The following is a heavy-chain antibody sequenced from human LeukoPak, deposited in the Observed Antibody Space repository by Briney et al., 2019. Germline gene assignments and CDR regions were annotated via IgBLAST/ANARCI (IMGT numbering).Heavy chain of an antibody. Sequence: GAPVKVSCKASGYTFTGYYMHWVRQAPGQGLEWMGWFNPNSGGTNYAQKFQGRVTMTRDTSISTAYMELSRLRSDDTAVYYCARPALGATRPFDYWGQGTLVTVSS. D-gene: IGHD1-26*01. CDR3: ARPALGATRPFDY. CDR1: GYTFTGYY. V-gene: IGHV1-2*02. J-gene: IGHJ4*02. CDR2: FNPNSGGT.